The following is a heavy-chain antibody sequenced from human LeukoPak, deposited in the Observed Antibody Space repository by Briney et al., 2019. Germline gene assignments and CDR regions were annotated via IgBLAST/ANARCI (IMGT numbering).Heavy chain of an antibody. Sequence: GGCLRHSCAASGFTFSSYSMNWVRQAPGKGLEWVSSISSSSSYIYYADSVKGRFTISRDNAKNSLYLQMSSLRAEDTAVYYCARGPHLGYCSSTSCSGGYWGQRSLVTVSS. J-gene: IGHJ4*02. D-gene: IGHD2-2*01. CDR3: ARGPHLGYCSSTSCSGGY. CDR2: ISSSSSYI. CDR1: GFTFSSYS. V-gene: IGHV3-21*01.